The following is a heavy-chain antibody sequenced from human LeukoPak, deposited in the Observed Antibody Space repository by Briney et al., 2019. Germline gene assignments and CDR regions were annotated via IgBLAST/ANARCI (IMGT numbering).Heavy chain of an antibody. V-gene: IGHV1-18*01. CDR3: ARVLRLHPGWFDP. D-gene: IGHD4-11*01. CDR1: GYTFTSYG. J-gene: IGHJ5*02. CDR2: ISAYNGNT. Sequence: ASVKVSCKASGYTFTSYGISWVRQAPGQGLEWMGWISAYNGNTNYAQKLQGRVTMTTDTSTSTAYVELRSLRSDDTAVYYCARVLRLHPGWFDPWGQGTLVTVSS.